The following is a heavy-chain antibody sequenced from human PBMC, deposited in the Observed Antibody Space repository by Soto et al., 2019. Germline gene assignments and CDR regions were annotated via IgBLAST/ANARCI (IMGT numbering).Heavy chain of an antibody. CDR3: ARGSGMGRGVIDNWFDP. D-gene: IGHD3-10*01. CDR2: IIPIYGTA. CDR1: GDTFNSYA. V-gene: IGHV1-69*01. J-gene: IGHJ5*02. Sequence: QVQLVQSGAEVKKPGSSVKVACKASGDTFNSYAMNWVRQAPGQGLEWMGGIIPIYGTANYAQKFRGRVTITADESTSTAYMELHSLRSEDTAVYYCARGSGMGRGVIDNWFDPWGQGTLVTVSS.